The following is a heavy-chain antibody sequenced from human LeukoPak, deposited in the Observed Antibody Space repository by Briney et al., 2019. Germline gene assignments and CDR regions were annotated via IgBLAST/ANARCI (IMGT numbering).Heavy chain of an antibody. CDR1: GVSMRTYY. D-gene: IGHD3-3*01. CDR3: ASSSYYDFWSGYQN. J-gene: IGHJ4*02. Sequence: SETLSLTCTVSGVSMRTYYWSWIRQPPGKGLEWIGYVSYSGNTDYNPSLKSRLTISIDTSETQFSLKLTSVTAADTAVYYCASSSYYDFWSGYQNWGQGTLVTVSS. CDR2: VSYSGNT. V-gene: IGHV4-59*08.